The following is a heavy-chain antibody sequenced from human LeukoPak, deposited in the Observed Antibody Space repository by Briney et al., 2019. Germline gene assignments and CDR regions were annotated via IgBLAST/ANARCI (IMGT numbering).Heavy chain of an antibody. J-gene: IGHJ4*02. D-gene: IGHD2-2*01. CDR3: ARDRWSIVVVPAAMTFDY. Sequence: GGSLRLSCAASGFTVSSNYMSWVRQAPGKGLEWVSVIYSGGSTYYADSVKGGFTISRDNSKNTLYLQMNSLRAEDTAVYYCARDRWSIVVVPAAMTFDYWGQGTLVTVSS. CDR1: GFTVSSNY. V-gene: IGHV3-66*01. CDR2: IYSGGST.